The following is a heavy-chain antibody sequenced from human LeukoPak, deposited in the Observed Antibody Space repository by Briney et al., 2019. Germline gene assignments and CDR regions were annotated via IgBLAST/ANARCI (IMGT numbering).Heavy chain of an antibody. CDR2: IYPSDGST. Sequence: ASVTVSCTASGYTFTSYYMHWVRQAPGQGLEWMGIIYPSDGSTTYAQDFQGRVTMTRDTSTSTVYMELSSLRSEDTAVYYCARDYKIPQQYCSITSCYLFDYWGQGTLVTVSS. CDR1: GYTFTSYY. D-gene: IGHD2-2*01. J-gene: IGHJ4*02. CDR3: ARDYKIPQQYCSITSCYLFDY. V-gene: IGHV1-46*01.